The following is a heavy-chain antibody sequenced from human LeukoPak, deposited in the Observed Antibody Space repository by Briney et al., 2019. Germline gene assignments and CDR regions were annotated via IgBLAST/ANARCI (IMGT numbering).Heavy chain of an antibody. D-gene: IGHD2-15*01. CDR3: ARGSGGSCYDY. Sequence: PSETLSLTCTVSGGSISSGGHYWSWIRQHPGKGLEWIGYIYYSGSTYYNPSLKSRVTISVDTSKNQFSLKLSSVTAADTAVYYCARGSGGSCYDYWGQGTLVTVSS. J-gene: IGHJ4*02. V-gene: IGHV4-31*03. CDR1: GGSISSGGHY. CDR2: IYYSGST.